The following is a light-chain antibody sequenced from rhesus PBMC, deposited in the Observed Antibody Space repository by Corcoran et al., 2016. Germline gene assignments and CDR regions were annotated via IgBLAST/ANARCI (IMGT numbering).Light chain of an antibody. CDR1: ESVGSY. V-gene: IGKV3-40*03. CDR2: IEY. Sequence: EIVMTQSPATLSLSPGETATLSCRASESVGSYLAWYQQKPGQAPKLLVHIEYFRATGIPDRFSGSGSRTEFTLTISSLEPEYVGVYHCQQYNDLLRTFGQGTKVEIK. CDR3: QQYNDLLRT. J-gene: IGKJ1*01.